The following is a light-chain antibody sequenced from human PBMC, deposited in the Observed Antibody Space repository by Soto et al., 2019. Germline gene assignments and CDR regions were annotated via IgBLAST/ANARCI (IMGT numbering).Light chain of an antibody. CDR2: TTD. V-gene: IGLV7-43*01. Sequence: QTVVTQEPSLTVSPGGTVTLTCASSTGAVTSGNYPSWFQQKPGQAPRTLIYTTDDKHSWTPARFSGSLLGGKAALTLSGVHPEDEAEYYCLLYYGGAHLMFGGGTQLTVL. J-gene: IGLJ3*02. CDR3: LLYYGGAHLM. CDR1: TGAVTSGNY.